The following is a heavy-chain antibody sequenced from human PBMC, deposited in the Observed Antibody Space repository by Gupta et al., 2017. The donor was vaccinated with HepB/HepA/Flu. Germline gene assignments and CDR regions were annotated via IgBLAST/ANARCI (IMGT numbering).Heavy chain of an antibody. J-gene: IGHJ6*02. CDR2: IRSKTNSYET. CDR1: GLTFSDSA. V-gene: IGHV3-73*01. CDR3: TRHVETVYYYYYGMDV. D-gene: IGHD5-24*01. Sequence: EVQLVESGGGLVQPGGSLKLSCAASGLTFSDSAMHWVRQASGKGLEWVGRIRSKTNSYETAYTASVNGRFTISRDDSKNTAYLQMDTLKTEDTAVYYCTRHVETVYYYYYGMDVWGQGTTVTVSS.